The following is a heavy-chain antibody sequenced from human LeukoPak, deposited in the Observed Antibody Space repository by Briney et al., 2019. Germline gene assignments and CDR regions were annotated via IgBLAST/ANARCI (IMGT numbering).Heavy chain of an antibody. Sequence: SETLSLTCAVSGGSISSSDYWWAWIRQPPGTGLDWIASIFYTGRTHYNPSLQSRVIISVDTSKNQFSLELNSVTAADTAVYYCARQRGLGSLSFDYWGQGILVTVSS. V-gene: IGHV4-39*01. CDR2: IFYTGRT. J-gene: IGHJ4*02. D-gene: IGHD2-15*01. CDR3: ARQRGLGSLSFDY. CDR1: GGSISSSDYW.